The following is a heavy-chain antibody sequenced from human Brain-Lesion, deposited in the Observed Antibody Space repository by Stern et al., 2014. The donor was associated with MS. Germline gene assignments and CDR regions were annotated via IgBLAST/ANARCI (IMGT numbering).Heavy chain of an antibody. D-gene: IGHD6-13*01. V-gene: IGHV1-58*01. CDR3: AADPTTGSSSWYYIPNWFDP. J-gene: IGHJ5*02. CDR2: IARWRGNT. CDR1: GFTFTSSA. Sequence: QLVESGPEVKKPGTSVKGSCKASGFTFTSSAVQWVRQARGQRLEWIGRIARWRGNTNYAQKFQERVTITRDMSTSTAYMELSSLRSEDTAVYYCAADPTTGSSSWYYIPNWFDPWGQGTLVTVSS.